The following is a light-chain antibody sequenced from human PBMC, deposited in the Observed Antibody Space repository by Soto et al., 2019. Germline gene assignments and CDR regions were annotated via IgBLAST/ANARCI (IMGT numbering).Light chain of an antibody. V-gene: IGLV2-11*01. CDR1: SSDIGGHNY. CDR2: DVG. J-gene: IGLJ1*01. Sequence: QSALTQPRSVSGSPGQSVTISCTGTSSDIGGHNYVSWYQHHPGKAPKLMIYDVGKRPSGVPDRFSGSKSGNTASLTISGLQAEDEADYYCCSYAGRYTYVFGTGTKLTVL. CDR3: CSYAGRYTYV.